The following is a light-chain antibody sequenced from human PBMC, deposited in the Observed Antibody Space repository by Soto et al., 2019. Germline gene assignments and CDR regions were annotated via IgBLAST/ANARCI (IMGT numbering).Light chain of an antibody. V-gene: IGKV3-20*01. Sequence: EIVLTQSPGTLSLSPGERATLSCRASQSVSSSYLAWYQQKPGQAPRLLIYGASSRATGIPDRFSGSGSGADFTLTTSRLEPKDFAVYYCQRGGYTFGQGTKVNIK. CDR3: QRGGYT. CDR1: QSVSSSY. CDR2: GAS. J-gene: IGKJ2*01.